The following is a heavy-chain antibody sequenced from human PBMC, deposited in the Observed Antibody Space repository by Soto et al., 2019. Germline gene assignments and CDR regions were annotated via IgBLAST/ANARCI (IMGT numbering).Heavy chain of an antibody. CDR1: GFTFSNYA. J-gene: IGHJ4*02. CDR3: AKAYFVWSSEQPYYFDY. Sequence: EVQLLDSGGGLVQPGGSLRLSCAASGFTFSNYAMTWVRQGPGKGLEWVSGISGSGGRSYYADSVKGRFTTSRDNSKSQLYLQMTSLRAEDTAVYYCAKAYFVWSSEQPYYFDYWGQGTLVTVSS. V-gene: IGHV3-23*01. CDR2: ISGSGGRS. D-gene: IGHD3-16*01.